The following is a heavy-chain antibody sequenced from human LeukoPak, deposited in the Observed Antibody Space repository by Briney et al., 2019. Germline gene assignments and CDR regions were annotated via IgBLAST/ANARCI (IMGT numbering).Heavy chain of an antibody. CDR2: IYHSGST. CDR3: ARTRRRYFDY. Sequence: PSETLSLTCTVSGGSISSGGYSWSWIRQPPGKGLEWIGYIYHSGSTYYNPSLKSRVTISVDRSKNQFSLKLSSVTAADTAVYYCARTRRRYFDYWGQGTLVTVSS. V-gene: IGHV4-30-2*01. CDR1: GGSISSGGYS. J-gene: IGHJ4*02.